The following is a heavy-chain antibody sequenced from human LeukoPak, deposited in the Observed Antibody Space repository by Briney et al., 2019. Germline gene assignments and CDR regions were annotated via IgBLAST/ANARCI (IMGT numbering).Heavy chain of an antibody. CDR2: IYYSGST. V-gene: IGHV4-59*01. Sequence: PSETLSLTCTVSGGSISSYYWSWIRQPPGKGLEWIGYIYYSGSTNYNPSLKSRVTIPVDTSKNQFSLKLSSVTAADTAVYYCARSLHDSSGYYYGDAFDIWGQGTMVTVSS. J-gene: IGHJ3*02. D-gene: IGHD3-22*01. CDR1: GGSISSYY. CDR3: ARSLHDSSGYYYGDAFDI.